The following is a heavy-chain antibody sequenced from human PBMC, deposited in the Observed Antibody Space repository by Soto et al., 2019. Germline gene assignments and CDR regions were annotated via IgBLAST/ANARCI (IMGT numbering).Heavy chain of an antibody. CDR1: GFKVGSSY. CDR3: ATDSRNVGIGDFDS. Sequence: EVKVIESGGDLIEPGGSLRLSCAASGFKVGSSYVTWVRQAPGEGLEWVSVIVSGGSTHYADSVTGRFTVSRDVSNITVYLHMSSLRAEDTAVYFCATDSRNVGIGDFDSWGLGPLVTVSS. D-gene: IGHD1-26*01. V-gene: IGHV3-53*01. CDR2: IVSGGST. J-gene: IGHJ4*02.